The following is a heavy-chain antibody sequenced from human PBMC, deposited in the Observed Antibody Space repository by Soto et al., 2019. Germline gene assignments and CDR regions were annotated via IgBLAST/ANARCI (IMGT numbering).Heavy chain of an antibody. J-gene: IGHJ6*02. CDR3: AREYTYCSSTSCFYHYYYYGMDV. V-gene: IGHV3-33*01. CDR2: IWYDGSNK. Sequence: GGSVRLSCAASGFTFSSYGMHWVRQAPGKGLEWVAVIWYDGSNKYYADSVKGRFTISRDNSKNTLYLQMNSLRAEDTAVYYCAREYTYCSSTSCFYHYYYYGMDVWGQGTTVTVSS. D-gene: IGHD2-2*01. CDR1: GFTFSSYG.